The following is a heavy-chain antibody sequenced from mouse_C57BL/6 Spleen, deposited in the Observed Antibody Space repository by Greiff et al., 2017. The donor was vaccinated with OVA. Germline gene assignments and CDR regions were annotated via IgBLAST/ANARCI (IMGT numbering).Heavy chain of an antibody. J-gene: IGHJ2*01. D-gene: IGHD2-5*01. CDR2: INPNNGGT. V-gene: IGHV1-26*01. CDR3: ARKDYYSNYDYFDY. CDR1: GYTFTDYY. Sequence: EVQLQQSGPELVKPGASVKISCKASGYTFTDYYMTWVKQSHGKSLEWIGDINPNNGGTSYNQKFKGKATLTVDKSSSTAYMELRSLTSEDSAVYYCARKDYYSNYDYFDYWGQGTTLTVSS.